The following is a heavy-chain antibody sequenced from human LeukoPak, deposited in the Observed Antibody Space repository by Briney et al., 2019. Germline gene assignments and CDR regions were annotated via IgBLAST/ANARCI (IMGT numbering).Heavy chain of an antibody. CDR3: ARQTDYYYGMDV. V-gene: IGHV5-51*01. J-gene: IGHJ6*02. Sequence: GESLKISCKGSGYSFTTYLIGRVRQMPVKGLEWMGIIYPDDSDTKYSPSFQGQVTISADKSISTAYLQWSSLKASDTAMYYCARQTDYYYGMDVWGQGTTVTVSS. CDR1: GYSFTTYL. CDR2: IYPDDSDT.